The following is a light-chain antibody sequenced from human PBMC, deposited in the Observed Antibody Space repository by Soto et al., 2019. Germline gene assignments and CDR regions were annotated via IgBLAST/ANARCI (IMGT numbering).Light chain of an antibody. Sequence: DIQMTQSPSTLSGSVGDRVTITCRASQTISSWLAWYQQKPGKAPKLLIYKASTLKRGVPSRFSGSGSGTEFTLTISSLQPDDFATYYCQHYNSYPETFGQGTKVELK. J-gene: IGKJ1*01. CDR2: KAS. CDR1: QTISSW. CDR3: QHYNSYPET. V-gene: IGKV1-5*03.